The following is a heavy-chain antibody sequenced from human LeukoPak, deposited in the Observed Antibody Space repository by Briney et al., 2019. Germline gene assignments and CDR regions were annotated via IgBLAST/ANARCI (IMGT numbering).Heavy chain of an antibody. D-gene: IGHD1-26*01. CDR3: ARVLKYSGSYYCDY. J-gene: IGHJ4*02. Sequence: PGGSLRLSCAASGFTFSSYSMNWIRQPPGKGLEWVGNKKFGGSTYYNPSLKSRVTISVDTTKNQFSLTLSSVTAADTAVYYCARVLKYSGSYYCDYCGQGTLVTVAS. CDR1: GFTFSSYS. CDR2: KKFGGST. V-gene: IGHV4-34*01.